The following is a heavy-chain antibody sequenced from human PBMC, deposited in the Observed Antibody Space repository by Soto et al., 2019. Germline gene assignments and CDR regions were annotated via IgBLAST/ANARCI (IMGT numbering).Heavy chain of an antibody. CDR1: GVTFSSYA. V-gene: IGHV1-69*05. J-gene: IGHJ4*02. CDR2: IIPIFGTA. D-gene: IGHD6-19*01. Sequence: SVKVSCKASGVTFSSYAISWVRQAPGQGLEWMGGIIPIFGTANYAQKFQGRVTITRDTSASTAYMELSSLRSEDTAVYYCARAVAVPADFDYWGPGTLVTAPQ. CDR3: ARAVAVPADFDY.